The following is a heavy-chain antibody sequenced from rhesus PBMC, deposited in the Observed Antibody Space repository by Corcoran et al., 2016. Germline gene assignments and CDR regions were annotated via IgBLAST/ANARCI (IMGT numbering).Heavy chain of an antibody. Sequence: EVQLVQPGAEVKKPGASVKIPCKASGYPFTDYYLHWVRQAPGKGLGLMGRVDPEDGEAIHAQKFPDRVPITADTSTDTAYMELISLRSEDTAVYYCATLAGTVDYWGQGVLVTVSS. CDR3: ATLAGTVDY. D-gene: IGHD5-24*01. V-gene: IGHV1-111*02. J-gene: IGHJ4*01. CDR1: GYPFTDYY. CDR2: VDPEDGEA.